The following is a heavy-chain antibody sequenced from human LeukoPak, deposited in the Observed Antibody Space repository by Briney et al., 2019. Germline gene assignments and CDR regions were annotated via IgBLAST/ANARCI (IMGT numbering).Heavy chain of an antibody. D-gene: IGHD6-19*01. CDR3: AKDLYTSGHSGDY. CDR1: GLSFSTHS. CDR2: ISGSGDST. J-gene: IGHJ4*02. Sequence: GGSLRLSCVASGLSFSTHSMSWVRQAPGKGLEWVSAISGSGDSTYYADSVKGRFTISRDNSKNTLYLQMNSLRVEDTAVYYCAKDLYTSGHSGDYWGQGTLVTVSS. V-gene: IGHV3-23*01.